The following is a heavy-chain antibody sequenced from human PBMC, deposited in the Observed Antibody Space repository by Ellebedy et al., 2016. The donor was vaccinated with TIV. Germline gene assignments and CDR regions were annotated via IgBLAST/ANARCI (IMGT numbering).Heavy chain of an antibody. D-gene: IGHD6-19*01. V-gene: IGHV4-4*07. Sequence: SETLSLXCTVSGGSISSYYWSWIRQPAGKGLEWIGRIYTSGSTNYNPSLKSRVTMSVDTSKNQFSLKLSSVTAADTAVYYCARDEDMYSSGWSLTDTWYFDLWGRGTLVTVSS. J-gene: IGHJ2*01. CDR2: IYTSGST. CDR1: GGSISSYY. CDR3: ARDEDMYSSGWSLTDTWYFDL.